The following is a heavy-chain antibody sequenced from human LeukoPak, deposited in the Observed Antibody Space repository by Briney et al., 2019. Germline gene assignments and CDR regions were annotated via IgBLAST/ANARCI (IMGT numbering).Heavy chain of an antibody. CDR1: GFTVSSNY. CDR3: ARDRGSYYDY. Sequence: GGSLRLSCAASGFTVSSNYMSWVRQAPGKGLEWVSVIYSGGSAYYADSVKGRFTISRDNSKNTLFLQMNSLRAEDTAVYYCARDRGSYYDYWGQGTLVTVSS. V-gene: IGHV3-53*01. D-gene: IGHD3-16*01. CDR2: IYSGGSA. J-gene: IGHJ4*02.